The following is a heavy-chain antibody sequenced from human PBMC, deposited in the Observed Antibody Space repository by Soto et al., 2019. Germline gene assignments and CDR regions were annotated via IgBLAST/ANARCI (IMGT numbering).Heavy chain of an antibody. D-gene: IGHD3-3*01. CDR3: ARVYYDFWSGPNWFDP. V-gene: IGHV1-69*02. J-gene: IGHJ5*02. Sequence: SVKVSCKASGGTFSSYTISWVRQAPGQGLEWMGRIIPILGIANYAQKFQGRVTITADKSTSTAYMELSSLRSEDTAVYYCARVYYDFWSGPNWFDPWGQGTLVTVSS. CDR1: GGTFSSYT. CDR2: IIPILGIA.